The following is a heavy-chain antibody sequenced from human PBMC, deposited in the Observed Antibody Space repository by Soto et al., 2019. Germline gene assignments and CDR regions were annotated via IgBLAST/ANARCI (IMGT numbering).Heavy chain of an antibody. CDR3: ASVGKQQLVRGGFDY. V-gene: IGHV4-4*02. Sequence: QVQLQESGPGLVKPSGTLSLTCAVSGGSISSSNWWSWVRQPPGKGLEWIGEIDHSGSTNYNPSLKRRVTISVDKSKNQFSLKLSSVTAADTAVYYCASVGKQQLVRGGFDYWGQGTLVTVSS. J-gene: IGHJ4*02. CDR2: IDHSGST. D-gene: IGHD6-13*01. CDR1: GGSISSSNW.